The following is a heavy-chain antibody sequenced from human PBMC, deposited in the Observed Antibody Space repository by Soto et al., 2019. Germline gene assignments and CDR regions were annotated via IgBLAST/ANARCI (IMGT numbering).Heavy chain of an antibody. CDR3: ARDSGLDATETHWFDP. CDR1: GFTFSSYG. V-gene: IGHV3-33*01. J-gene: IGHJ5*02. D-gene: IGHD2-15*01. CDR2: IWYDGSNE. Sequence: GGSLRLSCAASGFTFSSYGMHWVRQAPGKGLEWVAVIWYDGSNEHYADAVKGRFTISRDNSKNTLYLQMNSLRAEDTAVYYCARDSGLDATETHWFDPWGQGTLVTVSS.